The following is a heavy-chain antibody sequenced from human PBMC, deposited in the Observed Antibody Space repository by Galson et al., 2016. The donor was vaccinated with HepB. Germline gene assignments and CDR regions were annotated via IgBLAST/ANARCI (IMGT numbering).Heavy chain of an antibody. CDR1: GFTFSAYW. Sequence: SLRLSCAASGFTFSAYWMRWVRQAPGKGLVWVSRISSDGSDIKYADSVKGRFTISRDSAKNTLYLQMNSLRVEDTAVYYCARDETVQGPSTIDYWGQGTLVTVSS. V-gene: IGHV3-74*01. CDR3: ARDETVQGPSTIDY. J-gene: IGHJ4*02. CDR2: ISSDGSDI. D-gene: IGHD2-21*02.